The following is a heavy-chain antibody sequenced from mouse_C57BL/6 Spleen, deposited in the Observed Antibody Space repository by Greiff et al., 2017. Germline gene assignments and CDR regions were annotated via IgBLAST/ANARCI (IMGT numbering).Heavy chain of an antibody. D-gene: IGHD2-2*01. CDR2: IDPETGGT. CDR1: GYTFTDYE. CDR3: TRGTMVSYYAMDY. V-gene: IGHV1-15*01. Sequence: QVHVKQSGAELVRPGASVTLSCKASGYTFTDYEMHWVKQTPVHGLEWIGAIDPETGGTAYNQKFKGKDILTADKSSSTAYMELRSLTSEDSAVYYCTRGTMVSYYAMDYWGQGTSVTVSS. J-gene: IGHJ4*01.